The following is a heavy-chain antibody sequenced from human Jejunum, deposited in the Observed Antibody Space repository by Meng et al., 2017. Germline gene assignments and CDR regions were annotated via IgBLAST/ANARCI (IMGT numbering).Heavy chain of an antibody. V-gene: IGHV3-30*01. J-gene: IGHJ4*02. Sequence: VVSGGGLVHSGRSLRPLCVAFGLPLASAAFHWVPQATGKGLEWVTVVSSSVNYKYYADSVKGRFTISRDNSKNTLFLEMNSLRPEDTAVYYCAKDGGVGFTDFDYWSQGTLVTVSS. CDR3: AKDGGVGFTDFDY. CDR1: GLPLASAA. CDR2: VSSSVNYK. D-gene: IGHD3-16*01.